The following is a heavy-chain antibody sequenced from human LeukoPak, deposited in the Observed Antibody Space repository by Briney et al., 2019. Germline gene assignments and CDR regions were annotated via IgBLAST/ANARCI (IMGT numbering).Heavy chain of an antibody. J-gene: IGHJ4*02. CDR2: INHTGNT. Sequence: SETQSLTCAVYGASFSGYYWSWIRQPPGKGLEWIGEINHTGNTNYNPSLKSRVTISVDTSKNQFSLKLSSVTAADTAVYYCARGPRDSSSWYLNYWGQGTLVAVSS. V-gene: IGHV4-34*01. CDR1: GASFSGYY. CDR3: ARGPRDSSSWYLNY. D-gene: IGHD6-13*01.